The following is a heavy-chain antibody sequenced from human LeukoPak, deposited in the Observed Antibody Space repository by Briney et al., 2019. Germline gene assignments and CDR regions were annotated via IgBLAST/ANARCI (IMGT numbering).Heavy chain of an antibody. J-gene: IGHJ4*02. V-gene: IGHV3-30*18. CDR2: ISYDGSNK. CDR3: AKTLAHVEFDY. Sequence: GGSLRLSCAASGFTFSSYGMHWVRQAPGKGLEWVAVISYDGSNKYYADSVKGRFTISRDNSKNTLYPQMNSLRAEDTAVYYCAKTLAHVEFDYWGQGTLVTVSS. CDR1: GFTFSSYG.